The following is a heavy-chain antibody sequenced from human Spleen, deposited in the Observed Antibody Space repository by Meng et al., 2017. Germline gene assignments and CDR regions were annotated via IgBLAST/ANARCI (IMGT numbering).Heavy chain of an antibody. V-gene: IGHV1-2*02. Sequence: ASVKVSCKASGYTFTGYYMHWVRQAPGQGLEWMGWINPNSGGTNYAQKLQGRVTMTRDTSISTAYMELSRLRSDDTAVYYCAREYPPWFGEWFYDYYGMDVWGQGTMVTVSS. CDR2: INPNSGGT. J-gene: IGHJ6*02. CDR3: AREYPPWFGEWFYDYYGMDV. CDR1: GYTFTGYY. D-gene: IGHD3-10*01.